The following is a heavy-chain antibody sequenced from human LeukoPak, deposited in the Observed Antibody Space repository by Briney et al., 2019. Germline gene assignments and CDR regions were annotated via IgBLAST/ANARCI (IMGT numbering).Heavy chain of an antibody. D-gene: IGHD3-9*01. CDR1: GFTFSSYG. CDR3: AKALYYDILAGYPNYYYGMDV. V-gene: IGHV3-30*18. CDR2: ISYDGSNK. Sequence: GGSLRLSCAASGFTFSSYGMHWVRQAPGKGLEWVAVISYDGSNKYYADSVKGRLTISRDNSKNTLYLQMNSLRAEDTAVYYCAKALYYDILAGYPNYYYGMDVWGQGTTVTVSS. J-gene: IGHJ6*02.